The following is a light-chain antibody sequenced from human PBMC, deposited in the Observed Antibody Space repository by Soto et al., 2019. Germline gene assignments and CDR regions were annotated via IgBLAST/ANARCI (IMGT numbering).Light chain of an antibody. Sequence: EFVLTQSPGTLSVSPGERVTLSCRASESVNSNSLAWYQHKPGLAPRLLIFGASTRATRIPDRFSGSGSGTDFTLTISRLEPEDFAMYYCQQYVTSPLTFGGGTRVEMK. V-gene: IGKV3-20*01. J-gene: IGKJ4*01. CDR2: GAS. CDR1: ESVNSNS. CDR3: QQYVTSPLT.